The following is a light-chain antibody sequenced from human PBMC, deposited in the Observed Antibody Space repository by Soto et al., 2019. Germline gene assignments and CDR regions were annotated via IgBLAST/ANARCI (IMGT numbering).Light chain of an antibody. CDR2: LGS. Sequence: DIVMTQSPLSLPVTPGEPASISCRSSQSLLHSNGYNYLDWYLQKPGQSPQLLIYLGSNRASGVPDRSSGSGSGTDFTLKISRVEAEDVGVYYCMQALQTPHFGQGTKLEIK. J-gene: IGKJ2*01. CDR3: MQALQTPH. V-gene: IGKV2-28*01. CDR1: QSLLHSNGYNY.